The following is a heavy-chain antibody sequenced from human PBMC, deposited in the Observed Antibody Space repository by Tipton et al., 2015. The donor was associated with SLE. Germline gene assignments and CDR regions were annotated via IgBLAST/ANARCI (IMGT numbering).Heavy chain of an antibody. V-gene: IGHV4-59*08. Sequence: TLSLTCTVSDDSISGYYWSWIRQPPGKGLEWIGYIGHSGSTNYNPSLNSRVTMSIDTSKNQFSLKLTSVTAADTAVYYCARGERSSMPDCWGQGTLVTVSS. J-gene: IGHJ4*02. CDR3: ARGERSSMPDC. CDR2: IGHSGST. CDR1: DDSISGYY. D-gene: IGHD2-2*01.